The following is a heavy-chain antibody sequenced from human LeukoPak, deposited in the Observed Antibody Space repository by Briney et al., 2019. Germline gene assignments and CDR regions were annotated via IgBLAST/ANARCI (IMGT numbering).Heavy chain of an antibody. Sequence: SETLSLTCAVSGGSISSSNWWSWVRQPPGKGLEWIGEIYHSGSTNYNPSLKSRVTISVDKSKNQFSLKLSSVTAADTAVYYCARDPNSSGSLFYWYFDLWGRGTLVTVSS. D-gene: IGHD3-22*01. CDR1: GGSISSSNW. CDR2: IYHSGST. CDR3: ARDPNSSGSLFYWYFDL. V-gene: IGHV4-4*02. J-gene: IGHJ2*01.